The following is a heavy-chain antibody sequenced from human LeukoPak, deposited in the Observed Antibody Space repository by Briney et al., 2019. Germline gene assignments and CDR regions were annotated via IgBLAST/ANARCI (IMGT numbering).Heavy chain of an antibody. CDR3: VRDLGGRSGH. CDR2: INEDGSTT. V-gene: IGHV3-74*01. D-gene: IGHD1-26*01. J-gene: IGHJ4*02. CDR1: GFTFSSNW. Sequence: GGSLRLSCAASGFTFSSNWMHWVRQAPGKGLVWVSRINEDGSTTNYADSVKGRSTIFKDNAKNTLYLQMNSLRAEDTAVYYCVRDLGGRSGHWGQGTLVTVSS.